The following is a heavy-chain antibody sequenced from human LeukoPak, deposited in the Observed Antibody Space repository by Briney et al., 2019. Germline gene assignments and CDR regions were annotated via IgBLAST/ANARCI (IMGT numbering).Heavy chain of an antibody. V-gene: IGHV3-7*04. CDR1: GFPFTNNW. Sequence: GESLRLSCAASGFPFTNNWMTWVRQAPGKGLEWVASIKQDGRETYYVDSVKGRFTISRDNVRDSVYLQMTIVRAEDAAVYYCARARYCANTICHIGGGLDVWGPGTTVTVSS. CDR2: IKQDGRET. J-gene: IGHJ6*02. CDR3: ARARYCANTICHIGGGLDV. D-gene: IGHD2-8*01.